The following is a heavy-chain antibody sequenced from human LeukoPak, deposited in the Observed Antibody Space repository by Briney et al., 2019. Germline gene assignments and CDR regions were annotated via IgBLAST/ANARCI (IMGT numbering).Heavy chain of an antibody. CDR3: ASFPPSSGWYIDY. J-gene: IGHJ4*02. CDR2: IYSGGST. D-gene: IGHD6-19*01. CDR1: RFTFSTSW. Sequence: GGSLRLSCAASRFTFSTSWMGWVRQAPGKGLEWVSVIYSGGSTYYADSVKGRFTISRDNSKNTLYLQMNSLRAEDTAVYYCASFPPSSGWYIDYWGQGTLVTVFS. V-gene: IGHV3-53*01.